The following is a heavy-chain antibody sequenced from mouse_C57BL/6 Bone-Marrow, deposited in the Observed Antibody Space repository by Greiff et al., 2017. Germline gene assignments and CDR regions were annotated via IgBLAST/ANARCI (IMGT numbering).Heavy chain of an antibody. CDR1: GYTFTSYW. Sequence: QVQLQQPGTELVKPGASVKLSCKASGYTFTSYWMHWVKQRPGQGLEWIGNINPSNGGTNYNEKFKSKATLTVDKSSSTAYMQLSRLTSEDSAVYYCARAGILWLRRAWFAYWGQGTLVTVSA. D-gene: IGHD2-2*01. V-gene: IGHV1-53*01. J-gene: IGHJ3*01. CDR2: INPSNGGT. CDR3: ARAGILWLRRAWFAY.